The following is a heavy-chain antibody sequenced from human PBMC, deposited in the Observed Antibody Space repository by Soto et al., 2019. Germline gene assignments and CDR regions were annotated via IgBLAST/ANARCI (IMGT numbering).Heavy chain of an antibody. J-gene: IGHJ6*02. Sequence: SETLSLTCTAYGESFSGYYWSWIRQPPGKGLEWIGEIHHSGSTNYNPSLKSRVNFSIDTAKRQISRKVRSVTAADTAVNYCARDKRGSSWYREIERYYYYGMDFWGQGTPVTVSS. CDR2: IHHSGST. V-gene: IGHV4-34*01. CDR1: GESFSGYY. D-gene: IGHD6-13*01. CDR3: ARDKRGSSWYREIERYYYYGMDF.